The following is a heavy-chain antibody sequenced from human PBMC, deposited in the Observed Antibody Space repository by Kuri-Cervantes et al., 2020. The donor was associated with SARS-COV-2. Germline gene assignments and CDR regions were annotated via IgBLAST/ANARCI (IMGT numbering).Heavy chain of an antibody. V-gene: IGHV4-30-4*08. D-gene: IGHD3-3*01. Sequence: SETLSLTCTVSGGSISSGDYYWSWIRQPPGKGLEWIGYIYYSGSTYYNPSLKSRVTISVDMSKNQFSLKLSSVTAADTAVYYCAREIPYYDFWSGYNNWFDPWGQGTLVTVSS. CDR2: IYYSGST. CDR1: GGSISSGDYY. J-gene: IGHJ5*02. CDR3: AREIPYYDFWSGYNNWFDP.